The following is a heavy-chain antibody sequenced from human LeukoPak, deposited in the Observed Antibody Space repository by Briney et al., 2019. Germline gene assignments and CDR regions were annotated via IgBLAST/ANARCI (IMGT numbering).Heavy chain of an antibody. J-gene: IGHJ6*03. CDR1: GFTVSSNY. V-gene: IGHV3-66*02. D-gene: IGHD5-24*01. Sequence: GGSLRLSCAASGFTVSSNYMSWVRQAPGKGLEWVSVIYSGGSTYYADSVKGRFTISRDNSKNTLYLQMNSLRAEDTAVYYCAREEMATSKYYCYYYYMDVWGKGTTVTVSS. CDR3: AREEMATSKYYCYYYYMDV. CDR2: IYSGGST.